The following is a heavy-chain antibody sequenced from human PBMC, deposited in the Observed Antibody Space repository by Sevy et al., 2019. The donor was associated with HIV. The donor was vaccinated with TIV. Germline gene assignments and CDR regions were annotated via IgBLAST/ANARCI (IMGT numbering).Heavy chain of an antibody. CDR1: GFTFSSYS. D-gene: IGHD3-3*01. J-gene: IGHJ4*02. CDR3: ARHDFWSGLYYFDY. Sequence: GGSLRLSCAASGFTFSSYSMNWVRQAPGKGLEWVSYISSSSTIYYADSVKGRFTISRDNAKNSLYLQMNSLRDEDTAVYYCARHDFWSGLYYFDYWGQGTLVTVSS. V-gene: IGHV3-48*02. CDR2: ISSSSTI.